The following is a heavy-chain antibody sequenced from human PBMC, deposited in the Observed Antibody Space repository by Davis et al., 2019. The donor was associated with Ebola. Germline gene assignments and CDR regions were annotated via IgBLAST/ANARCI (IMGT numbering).Heavy chain of an antibody. Sequence: GESLKISCAASGFTFSSYGMHWVRQAPGKGLEWVAVIWYDGSNKYYADSVKSRFTISRDNSKKTMYLQMNSLRGEDTAVYYCARSGLSFGVVKYHYGMDAWGKGTTVTVSS. CDR1: GFTFSSYG. J-gene: IGHJ6*04. CDR3: ARSGLSFGVVKYHYGMDA. D-gene: IGHD3-3*01. CDR2: IWYDGSNK. V-gene: IGHV3-33*01.